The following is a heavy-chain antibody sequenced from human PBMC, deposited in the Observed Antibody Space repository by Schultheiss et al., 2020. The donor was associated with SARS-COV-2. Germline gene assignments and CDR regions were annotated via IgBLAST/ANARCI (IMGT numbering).Heavy chain of an antibody. CDR1: GFTFSSYA. Sequence: GGSLRLSCAASGFTFSSYAMHWVRQAPGKGLEWVAVIWYDGSNKYYADSVKGRFTISRDNSKNTLYLQMNSLRAEDTAVYYCARAFGSSWYSAFDIWGQGTMVTVSS. J-gene: IGHJ3*02. CDR3: ARAFGSSWYSAFDI. D-gene: IGHD6-13*01. V-gene: IGHV3-30*01. CDR2: IWYDGSNK.